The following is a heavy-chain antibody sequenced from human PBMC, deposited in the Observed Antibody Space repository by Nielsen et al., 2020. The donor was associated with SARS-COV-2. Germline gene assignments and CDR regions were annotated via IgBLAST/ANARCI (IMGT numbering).Heavy chain of an antibody. J-gene: IGHJ6*02. CDR2: IWYDGSNK. CDR3: ARNTAAAGNYYYYYGMDV. Sequence: GGSLRLSCAASGFTFSSYGMHWVRQAPGKGLEWVAVIWYDGSNKYYADSVKGRFTISKDNSKNTLYLQMNSLRAEDTAVYYCARNTAAAGNYYYYYGMDVWGQGTTVTVSS. CDR1: GFTFSSYG. V-gene: IGHV3-33*01. D-gene: IGHD6-13*01.